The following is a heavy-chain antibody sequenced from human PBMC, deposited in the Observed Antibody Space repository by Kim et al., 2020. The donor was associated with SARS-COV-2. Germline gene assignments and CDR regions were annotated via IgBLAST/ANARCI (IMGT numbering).Heavy chain of an antibody. CDR1: GFTFSSYS. CDR3: ASWCSSSSTSCPFPQV. CDR2: ISSSSYI. D-gene: IGHD2-2*01. V-gene: IGHV3-21*01. Sequence: GGSLRLSCAASGFTFSSYSMNWVRQAPGKGLEWVSSISSSSYIYYADSVKGRFTISRDNAKNSLYLQMNSLRAEDTAVYYCASWCSSSSTSCPFPQVWGQGTLVTVSS. J-gene: IGHJ4*02.